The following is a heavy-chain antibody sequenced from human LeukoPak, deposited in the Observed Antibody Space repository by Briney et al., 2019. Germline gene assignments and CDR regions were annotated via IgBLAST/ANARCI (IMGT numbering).Heavy chain of an antibody. CDR3: AELGITMFGGV. J-gene: IGHJ6*04. CDR2: ISSSGSTI. D-gene: IGHD3-10*02. Sequence: GGSLRLSCAASGFTFSSYEMNWVRQAPGKGLEWVSHISSSGSTIYYADSVKGRFTISRDNAKNSLYLQMNRLRAEDTAVYYCAELGITMFGGVWGKGTTVTISS. V-gene: IGHV3-48*03. CDR1: GFTFSSYE.